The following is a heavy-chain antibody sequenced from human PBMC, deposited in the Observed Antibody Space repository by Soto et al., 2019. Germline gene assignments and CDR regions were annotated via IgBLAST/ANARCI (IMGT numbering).Heavy chain of an antibody. V-gene: IGHV3-53*02. D-gene: IGHD3-22*01. CDR1: GITVSTNY. CDR2: IYSDGKT. J-gene: IGHJ4*02. CDR3: ARDGGGGYYDSSGYMGV. Sequence: EVQLVETGGGLIQPGGSLRLSCAASGITVSTNYMSWVRQAPGKGLEWVSVIYSDGKTFYADSVKGRFTISRDNSQNRVSLKMDGPRAEDAVVYYCARDGGGGYYDSSGYMGVWGQGTLVTVSS.